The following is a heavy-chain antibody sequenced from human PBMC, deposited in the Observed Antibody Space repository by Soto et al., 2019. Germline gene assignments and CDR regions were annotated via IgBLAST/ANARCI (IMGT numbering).Heavy chain of an antibody. V-gene: IGHV1-8*01. J-gene: IGHJ6*03. CDR3: ARGDHSGYESQNYYYYYYMDV. D-gene: IGHD5-12*01. CDR2: MNPNSGNT. CDR1: GYTFTSYD. Sequence: QVQLVQSGAEVKKPGASVKVSCKASGYTFTSYDINWVRQATGQGLEWMGWMNPNSGNTGYAQKFQGRVTMTRNTSISTAYMELSSLRSEDTAVYYCARGDHSGYESQNYYYYYYMDVWGKGTTVTVSS.